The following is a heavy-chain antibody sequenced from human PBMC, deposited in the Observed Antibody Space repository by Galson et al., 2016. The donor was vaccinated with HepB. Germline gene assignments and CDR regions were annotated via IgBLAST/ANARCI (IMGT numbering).Heavy chain of an antibody. CDR2: ISYDGSHK. D-gene: IGHD6-19*01. J-gene: IGHJ4*02. CDR1: GFTFSSYG. CDR3: VKRIPVAGSWGGGLDY. Sequence: SLRLSCAASGFTFSSYGMHWVRQAPGKGLEWVAAISYDGSHKYYADSVKGRFTISRDNSKNTVYLQANSLRAEDTAVYYCVKRIPVAGSWGGGLDYWGQGTLVTVSS. V-gene: IGHV3-30*18.